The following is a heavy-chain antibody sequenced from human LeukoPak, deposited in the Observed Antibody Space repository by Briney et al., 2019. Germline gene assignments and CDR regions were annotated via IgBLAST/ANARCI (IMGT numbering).Heavy chain of an antibody. CDR1: GYSISSGYY. CDR2: IYHSGST. Sequence: SETLSLTCAVSGYSISSGYYWGWIRQPPGKGLEWIGSIYHSGSTYCNPSLKSRVTISVDTSKNQFSLKLSSVTAADTAVYYCARHDFWSDPEYYFDYWGQGTLVTVSS. V-gene: IGHV4-38-2*01. CDR3: ARHDFWSDPEYYFDY. J-gene: IGHJ4*02. D-gene: IGHD3-3*01.